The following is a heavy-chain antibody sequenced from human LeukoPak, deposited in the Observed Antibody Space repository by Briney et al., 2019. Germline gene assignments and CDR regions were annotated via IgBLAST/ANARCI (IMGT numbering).Heavy chain of an antibody. J-gene: IGHJ4*02. V-gene: IGHV3-23*01. D-gene: IGHD6-19*01. CDR2: ISGSGGST. CDR1: RFTFSSYA. CDR3: AKGPPSSGFH. Sequence: GGSLRLSCAASRFTFSSYAMSWVRQAPGKGLEWVLAISGSGGSTYYADSVKGRFTISRDNSKNTLYLQMNSLRAEDMAVYYCAKGPPSSGFHWGQGTLVTVSS.